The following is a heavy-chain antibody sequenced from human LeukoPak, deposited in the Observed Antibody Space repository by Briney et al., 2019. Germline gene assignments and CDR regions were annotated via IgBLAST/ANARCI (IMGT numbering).Heavy chain of an antibody. D-gene: IGHD6-13*01. CDR1: GGSISSYY. CDR3: ARRNIAAAGTTYWYLDL. Sequence: SETLSLTCTVSGGSISSYYWSWIRQPPGKGLEWIGYIYYSGSTNYNPSLKSRVTISVDTSKNQFSLKLSSVTAADTAVYYCARRNIAAAGTTYWYLDLWGRGTLVTVSS. V-gene: IGHV4-59*12. CDR2: IYYSGST. J-gene: IGHJ2*01.